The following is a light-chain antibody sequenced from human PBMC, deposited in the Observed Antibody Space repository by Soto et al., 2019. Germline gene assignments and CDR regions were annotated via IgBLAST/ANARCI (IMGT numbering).Light chain of an antibody. CDR3: QQFNNYPIT. J-gene: IGKJ5*01. Sequence: IQLSPSPSSLSASLGHRVTITCLASQGISSYLAWYQQKPGAAPKLLIYAASALHSGVPSRFSGSGSGTDFTLTISSLPHEDFEVDFCQQFNNYPITFGQGTRLEI. V-gene: IGKV1-9*01. CDR1: QGISSY. CDR2: AAS.